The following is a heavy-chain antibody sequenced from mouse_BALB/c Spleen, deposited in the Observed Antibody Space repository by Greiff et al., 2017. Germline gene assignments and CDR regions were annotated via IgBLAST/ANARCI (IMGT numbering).Heavy chain of an antibody. D-gene: IGHD1-1*01. CDR2: INSNGGST. Sequence: EVQVVESGGGLVQPGESLKLSCESNEYEFPSHDMSWVRKTPEKRLELVAAINSNGGSTYYPDSVKGRFTISRDNAKNTLYLQMGSLKSEDTAMYYCARDLRITTVVAPSFAYWGQGTLVTVSA. V-gene: IGHV5-2*01. CDR1: EYEFPSHD. J-gene: IGHJ3*01. CDR3: ARDLRITTVVAPSFAY.